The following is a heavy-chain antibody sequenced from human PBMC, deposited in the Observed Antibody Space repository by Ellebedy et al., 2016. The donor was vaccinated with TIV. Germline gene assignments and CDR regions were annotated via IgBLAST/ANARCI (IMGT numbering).Heavy chain of an antibody. D-gene: IGHD2-15*01. CDR3: ARDRTAAS. CDR2: IKQDGSEK. V-gene: IGHV3-7*01. Sequence: GESLKISCAASGFTFSTYWMSWVRQAPGKGLELVANIKQDGSEKYYVDSVKGRFTISRDNAKNSLYLQMNSLRAEDTAVYYCARDRTAASWGQGTLVTVSS. CDR1: GFTFSTYW. J-gene: IGHJ5*02.